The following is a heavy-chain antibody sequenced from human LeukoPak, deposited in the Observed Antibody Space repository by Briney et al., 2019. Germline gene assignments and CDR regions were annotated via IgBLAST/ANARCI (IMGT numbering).Heavy chain of an antibody. J-gene: IGHJ3*02. V-gene: IGHV3-30*04. D-gene: IGHD3-22*01. CDR3: ARAVGYYGSSGYYGHAFDI. CDR1: GFTFSSYA. CDR2: ISYDGSNK. Sequence: GGSLRLSCAASGFTFSSYAMHWVRQAPGKGLEWVAVISYDGSNKYYADSVKGRFTISRDNSKNTLYLQMNSLRAEDTAVYYCARAVGYYGSSGYYGHAFDIWGQGTMVTVSS.